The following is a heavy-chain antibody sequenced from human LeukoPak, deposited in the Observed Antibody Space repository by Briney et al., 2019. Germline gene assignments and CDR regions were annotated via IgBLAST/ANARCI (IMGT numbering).Heavy chain of an antibody. CDR1: GGSISSSHYY. CDR3: ARGVVVVAATLEVQWFDP. J-gene: IGHJ5*02. D-gene: IGHD2-15*01. Sequence: SETLSLTCTVSGGSISSSHYYWGWIRQPPGKGLGWIGSIHYSGSTYYNPSLKSRVTVSVDTSENQFSLKLSSVTAADTAVYYCARGVVVVAATLEVQWFDPWGQGTLVTVSS. CDR2: IHYSGST. V-gene: IGHV4-39*07.